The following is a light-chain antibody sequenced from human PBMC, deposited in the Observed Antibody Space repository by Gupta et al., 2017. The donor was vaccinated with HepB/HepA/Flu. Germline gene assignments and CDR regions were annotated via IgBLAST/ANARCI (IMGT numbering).Light chain of an antibody. Sequence: DIQLTQSPSSLSASVGDTVTITCRTSRDISQWLAWYQQKPGEAPKLLISKASYLESGVPSRFRGRGSATEFTRTITSLQPDDFATYYCQHYERSSRTFGQGTQVEIK. CDR2: KAS. CDR3: QHYERSSRT. CDR1: RDISQW. J-gene: IGKJ1*01. V-gene: IGKV1-5*03.